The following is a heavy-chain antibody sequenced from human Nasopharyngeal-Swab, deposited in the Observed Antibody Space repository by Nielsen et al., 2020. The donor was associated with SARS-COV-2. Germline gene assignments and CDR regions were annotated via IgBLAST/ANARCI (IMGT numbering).Heavy chain of an antibody. CDR1: RYTFTSYD. V-gene: IGHV1-8*01. CDR3: ATAPPIRYGEETGWFDP. D-gene: IGHD4-17*01. Sequence: ASVTVSCKASRYTFTSYDINWVRQATGQGLEWRGWMNPNSGNTGYAQKFQGRVTMTEDTSTDTAYMELSSLRSEDTAVYYCATAPPIRYGEETGWFDPWGQGTLVTVSS. CDR2: MNPNSGNT. J-gene: IGHJ5*02.